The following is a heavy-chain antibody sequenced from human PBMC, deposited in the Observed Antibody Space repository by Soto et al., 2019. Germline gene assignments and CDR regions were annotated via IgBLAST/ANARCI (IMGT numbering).Heavy chain of an antibody. J-gene: IGHJ6*02. CDR1: GFTVSSTY. CDR3: ARFYYDSSGYLPSPYYYYYGMDV. CDR2: VFGDGRT. D-gene: IGHD3-22*01. Sequence: PGGSLRLSCAASGFTVSSTYMTWFRQAPGRGLEWVSAVFGDGRTFYADSVKGRFTISRDNSKNSLYLQMNSLRAEDTAVYYCARFYYDSSGYLPSPYYYYYGMDVWGQGTTVTVSS. V-gene: IGHV3-66*01.